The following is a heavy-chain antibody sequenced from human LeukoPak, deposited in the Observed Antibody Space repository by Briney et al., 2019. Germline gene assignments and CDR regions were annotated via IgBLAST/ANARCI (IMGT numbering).Heavy chain of an antibody. V-gene: IGHV3-48*03. D-gene: IGHD6-13*01. J-gene: IGHJ5*02. CDR1: GFTFSSYE. Sequence: GSLRLSCAASGFTFSSYEMNWVRQAPGKGLEWVSYISSSGSTIYYADSVKGRLTISRGNAKNSLYLQMNSLRAEDTAVYYCARVRRIIAAVGTGTRRENWFDPWGQGTLVTVSS. CDR2: ISSSGSTI. CDR3: ARVRRIIAAVGTGTRRENWFDP.